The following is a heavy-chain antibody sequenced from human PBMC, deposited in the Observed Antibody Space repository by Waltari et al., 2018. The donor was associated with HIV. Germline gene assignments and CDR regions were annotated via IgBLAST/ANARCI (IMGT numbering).Heavy chain of an antibody. D-gene: IGHD3-22*01. J-gene: IGHJ4*02. V-gene: IGHV3-7*01. CDR1: EFTFNNYW. Sequence: EVQLVESGGGLVQPGGSLRLSCAAYEFTFNNYWMTWVRQAPGKGLEWVANIKQDEIEKYCVDSVKGRFTISRDNAKNSLFLQMNSLRAEDTAVYYCAREALYDSSGYYFDYWGQGTLVTVSS. CDR2: IKQDEIEK. CDR3: AREALYDSSGYYFDY.